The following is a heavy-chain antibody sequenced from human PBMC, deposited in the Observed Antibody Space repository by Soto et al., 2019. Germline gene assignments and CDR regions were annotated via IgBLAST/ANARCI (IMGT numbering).Heavy chain of an antibody. CDR3: AKPRWQTLVLADFDI. D-gene: IGHD1-7*01. CDR1: VFTFSIYS. CDR2: ISGSGGST. J-gene: IGHJ3*02. V-gene: IGHV3-23*01. Sequence: WLSXRLSCSSSVFTFSIYSIMLVRQAPGKGLECVSAISGSGGSTYYADSVKGRFNISRYNSKNTLYLQMNSLRAEDTAVYYCAKPRWQTLVLADFDIWGPGTMVTV.